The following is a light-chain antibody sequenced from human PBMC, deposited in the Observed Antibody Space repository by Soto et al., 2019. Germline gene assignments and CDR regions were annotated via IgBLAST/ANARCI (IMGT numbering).Light chain of an antibody. J-gene: IGKJ5*01. CDR2: LGS. Sequence: DIVMTQSPLSLPVTPGETASISCRSSQSLLHSNGYNYLDWYLQKPGQSPQLLIYLGSNRASGVPDRFSGSGSGTDFTLKISRVEAEDVGVYYCMQALQTPVTFGQGTRLEMK. CDR1: QSLLHSNGYNY. V-gene: IGKV2-28*01. CDR3: MQALQTPVT.